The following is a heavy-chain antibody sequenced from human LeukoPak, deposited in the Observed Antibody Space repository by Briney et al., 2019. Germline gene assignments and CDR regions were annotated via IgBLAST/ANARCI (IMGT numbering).Heavy chain of an antibody. CDR3: ARELVVVTAMDWFDP. CDR1: GDIVSSNSAA. Sequence: SQTLSLTCAISGDIVSSNSAAWNWIRQSPSRGLEWLGRTYYRSKWYNDYAVSVKSRITINPDTSKNQFSLQLNSVTPEDTAVYYCARELVVVTAMDWFDPWGQGTLVTVSS. CDR2: TYYRSKWYN. J-gene: IGHJ5*02. D-gene: IGHD2-21*02. V-gene: IGHV6-1*01.